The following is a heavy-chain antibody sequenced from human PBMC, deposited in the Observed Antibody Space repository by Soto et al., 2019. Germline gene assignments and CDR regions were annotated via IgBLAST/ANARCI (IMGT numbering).Heavy chain of an antibody. D-gene: IGHD3-10*01. CDR3: IGSFPF. V-gene: IGHV3-72*01. J-gene: IGHJ1*01. CDR1: GFIFSDHY. Sequence: AGGSLRLSCAASGFIFSDHYMDWVRQAPGKGLEWVGRIRNKANRYTTEYAASVKGRFTISRDDSKGIAYLQMNSLKSEDSGVYYCIGSFPFWGQGTLVTVSS. CDR2: IRNKANRYTT.